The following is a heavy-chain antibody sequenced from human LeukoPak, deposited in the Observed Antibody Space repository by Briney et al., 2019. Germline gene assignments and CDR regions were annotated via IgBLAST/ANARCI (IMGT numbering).Heavy chain of an antibody. D-gene: IGHD2-8*01. Sequence: SETLSLTYTVSGYSISSGYYWGWIRQPPGKGLEWIGNFYHSGSTYYNPSLKSRVTISVDTSKNQFSLKLSSVTAADTAVYYCASRYCTNGVCYYFDNWGQGTLVTVSS. CDR2: FYHSGST. CDR3: ASRYCTNGVCYYFDN. CDR1: GYSISSGYY. J-gene: IGHJ4*02. V-gene: IGHV4-38-2*02.